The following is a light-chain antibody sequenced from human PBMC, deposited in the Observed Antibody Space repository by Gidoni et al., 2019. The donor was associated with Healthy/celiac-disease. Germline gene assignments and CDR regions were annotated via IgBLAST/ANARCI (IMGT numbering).Light chain of an antibody. CDR3: QQYGSSPWT. J-gene: IGKJ1*01. Sequence: EIVLTQFPGTLSLSPGERATLSCRDSQSVSSSYLAWYQQRPGQAPRLLIYGASSRATGIPDRFSGSGSGTDFTLTISRLEPEDFAVYYCQQYGSSPWTFGQGTKVEIK. CDR2: GAS. V-gene: IGKV3-20*01. CDR1: QSVSSSY.